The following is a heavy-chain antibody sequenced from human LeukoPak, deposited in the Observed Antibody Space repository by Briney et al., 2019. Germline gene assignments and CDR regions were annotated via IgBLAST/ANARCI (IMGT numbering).Heavy chain of an antibody. CDR1: GFNVVDDA. Sequence: PGGSLRLSCAASGFNVVDDAMNWVRQTPGKGPEWVSIIFSGGGSCYAESVKGRFTAFRDNSKNTLYLQMDRLRDEDTAVYYCARGYGSYSWGQGTLVTVSS. V-gene: IGHV3-53*01. CDR3: ARGYGSYS. J-gene: IGHJ4*02. CDR2: IFSGGGS. D-gene: IGHD1-26*01.